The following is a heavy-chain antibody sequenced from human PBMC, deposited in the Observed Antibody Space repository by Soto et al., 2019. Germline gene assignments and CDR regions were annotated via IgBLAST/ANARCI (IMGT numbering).Heavy chain of an antibody. Sequence: SETLSLTCTVSGGSISSSSYYWGWIRQPPGKGLEWIGSIYYSGSTYYNPSLKSRVTISVDTSKNQFSLKLSSVTAADTAVYYCARAWYYDFWSGYYDDYYYGMDVWGQGTTVTVSS. CDR3: ARAWYYDFWSGYYDDYYYGMDV. D-gene: IGHD3-3*01. J-gene: IGHJ6*02. CDR1: GGSISSSSYY. CDR2: IYYSGST. V-gene: IGHV4-39*01.